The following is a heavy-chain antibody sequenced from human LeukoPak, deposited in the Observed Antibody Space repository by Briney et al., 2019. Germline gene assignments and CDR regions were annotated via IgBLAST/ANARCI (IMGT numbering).Heavy chain of an antibody. J-gene: IGHJ4*02. Sequence: GGSLRLSCAASGFTVSSNYMSWVRQAPGKGLEWVSVIYSGGSTYYADSVKGRFTISRDNSKNTLYLQLNSLRAEDTAVYYCARDVLPLVQLERLGYCSGGSCYSITYWGQGTLVTVSS. CDR2: IYSGGST. V-gene: IGHV3-53*01. CDR1: GFTVSSNY. D-gene: IGHD2-15*01. CDR3: ARDVLPLVQLERLGYCSGGSCYSITY.